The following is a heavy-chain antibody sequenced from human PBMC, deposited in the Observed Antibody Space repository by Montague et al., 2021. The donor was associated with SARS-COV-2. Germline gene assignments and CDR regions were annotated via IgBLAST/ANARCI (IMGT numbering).Heavy chain of an antibody. CDR2: IDYGGSP. CDR3: ATYRQGGSGRGY. J-gene: IGHJ4*02. V-gene: IGHV4-61*01. Sequence: SETLSLTCTVSGVSVINPYYHWSRIRQPPGKGLEWIGYIDYGGSPNYSPSLYSRVTISLDTSKNQLSLRLTSATAADTAVYYCATYRQGGSGRGYWGQGILVTVSS. D-gene: IGHD3-10*01. CDR1: GVSVINPYYH.